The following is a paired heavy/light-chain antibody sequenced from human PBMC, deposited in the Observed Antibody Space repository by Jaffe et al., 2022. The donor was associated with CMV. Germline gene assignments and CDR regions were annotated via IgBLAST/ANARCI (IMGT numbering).Light chain of an antibody. J-gene: IGKJ5*01. CDR3: QQYGYSPIT. CDR2: DTS. CDR1: RSVSTRY. V-gene: IGKV3D-20*01. Sequence: EIVLTQSPATLSLSPGERVTLSCGASRSVSTRYFAWYQQKPGLAPRLLIYDTSTRATDIPDRFSGRGSGTDFTLTISRLEPEDFAVYYCQQYGYSPITFGQGTRLQIK.
Heavy chain of an antibody. D-gene: IGHD3-3*01. CDR1: GYTFTGYE. J-gene: IGHJ6*02. CDR2: INPNTGGT. CDR3: ARDRGRATILGVSNYGMDV. Sequence: QVQLVQSGAEVKKPGASVKVSCKASGYTFTGYEMHWVRQAPGQGLEWMGWINPNTGGTDLAQKFQGRVTMTRDTSITTAYLELNRLRSDDTAVYYCARDRGRATILGVSNYGMDVWGQGTTVTVSS. V-gene: IGHV1-2*02.